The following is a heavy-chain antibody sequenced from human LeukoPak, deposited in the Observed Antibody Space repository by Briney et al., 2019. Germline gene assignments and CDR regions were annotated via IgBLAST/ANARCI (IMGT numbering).Heavy chain of an antibody. CDR2: IRYDERNK. Sequence: GGSLRLSCAASGFTFSSYSMNWVRQAPGKGLEWVAFIRYDERNKYYADSVKGRFTISRDNSKNTLYLQMNTLRAEDTAVYYCARVRWGGLYYFDYWGQGTLVTVSS. V-gene: IGHV3-30*02. CDR3: ARVRWGGLYYFDY. D-gene: IGHD3-16*01. J-gene: IGHJ4*02. CDR1: GFTFSSYS.